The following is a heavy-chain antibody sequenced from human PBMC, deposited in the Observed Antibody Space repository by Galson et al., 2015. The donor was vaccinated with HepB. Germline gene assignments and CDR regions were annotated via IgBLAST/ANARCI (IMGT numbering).Heavy chain of an antibody. Sequence: LRLSCAASGFTVSSNYMSWVRQAPGKGLEWVSVIYSGGSTYYADSVKGRFTISRDNSKNTLYLQMNSLRAEDTAVYYCARDRRGQLAPDDAFDIWGQGTMVTVSS. V-gene: IGHV3-53*01. CDR2: IYSGGST. CDR3: ARDRRGQLAPDDAFDI. CDR1: GFTVSSNY. J-gene: IGHJ3*02. D-gene: IGHD6-13*01.